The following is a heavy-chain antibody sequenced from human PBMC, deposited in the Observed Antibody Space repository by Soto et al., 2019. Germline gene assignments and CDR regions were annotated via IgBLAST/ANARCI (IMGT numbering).Heavy chain of an antibody. CDR1: GGSISNYY. CDR3: ARRWGRSFDY. Sequence: QVQLQESGPGLVKPWETLSLTCTVSGGSISNYYWSWIRQPPGKGLEWIGYIYYSGSTNYNPSLKSRVTISVDTSKNQFSLKLSSVTAADTAVYYCARRWGRSFDYWGQGTLVTVSS. V-gene: IGHV4-59*08. J-gene: IGHJ4*02. CDR2: IYYSGST. D-gene: IGHD2-15*01.